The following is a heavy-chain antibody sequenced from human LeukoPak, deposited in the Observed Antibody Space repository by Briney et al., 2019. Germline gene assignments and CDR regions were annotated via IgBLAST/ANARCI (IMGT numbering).Heavy chain of an antibody. Sequence: SSVKVSCKASGYTFTKYGITWVRQAPGQGREWVGWISTYNGNTNYAQKLQGRVTMTTDTSTSTAYMELRSLIADDAAVYYCARGDDYGDYWGLYWGQGTLVTVSS. V-gene: IGHV1-18*01. D-gene: IGHD4-17*01. CDR1: GYTFTKYG. CDR3: ARGDDYGDYWGLY. J-gene: IGHJ4*02. CDR2: ISTYNGNT.